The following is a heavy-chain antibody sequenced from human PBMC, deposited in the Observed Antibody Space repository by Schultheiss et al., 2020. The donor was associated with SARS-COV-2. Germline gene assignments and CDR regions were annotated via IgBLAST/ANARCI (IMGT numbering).Heavy chain of an antibody. CDR2: ISGSGGST. CDR3: ARDPTGAFDI. V-gene: IGHV3-9*01. CDR1: GFTFDDYA. Sequence: GGSLRLSCAASGFTFDDYAMHWVRQAPGKGLEWVSGISGSGGSTYYADSVKGRFTISRDNAKNSLYLQMNSLRAEDTAVYYCARDPTGAFDIWGQGTMVTVSS. J-gene: IGHJ3*02.